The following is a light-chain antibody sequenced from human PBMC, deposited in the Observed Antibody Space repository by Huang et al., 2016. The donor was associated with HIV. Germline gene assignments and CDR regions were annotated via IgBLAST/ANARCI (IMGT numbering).Light chain of an antibody. CDR1: QSVSSN. V-gene: IGKV3-15*01. J-gene: IGKJ1*01. CDR3: QQYNNWPPT. Sequence: EIVMTQSPATLSVSPGERATLSCRASQSVSSNLAWYQQKPGQAPRLLSYGASPRATGIPARFSGSESGTEFTLTISSLQSEDFAIYYCQQYNNWPPTFGQGTKVEIK. CDR2: GAS.